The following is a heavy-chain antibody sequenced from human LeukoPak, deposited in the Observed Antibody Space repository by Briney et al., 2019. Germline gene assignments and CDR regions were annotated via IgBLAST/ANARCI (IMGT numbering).Heavy chain of an antibody. Sequence: PGRSLRLSCAASGFTFSTYGMHWVRQAAGEGLEWVAVISNNGNNQYYADSVRGRFTISRDNSKDTLYLQMSSLRPEDTAVYYCARKGISGRGWEGNWFDPWGQGTLVTVSS. V-gene: IGHV3-30*03. CDR2: ISNNGNNQ. CDR1: GFTFSTYG. CDR3: ARKGISGRGWEGNWFDP. J-gene: IGHJ5*02. D-gene: IGHD6-19*01.